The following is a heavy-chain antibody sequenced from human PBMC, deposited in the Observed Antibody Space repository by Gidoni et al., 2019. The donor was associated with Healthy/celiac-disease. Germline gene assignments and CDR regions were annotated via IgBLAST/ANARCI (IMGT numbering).Heavy chain of an antibody. CDR3: ARDSANTAMVPYYFDY. J-gene: IGHJ4*02. Sequence: QVQLVESGGGLVKPGGSLRLSCAASGFTFRDYYMSWIRQAPGKGLEWVSYISSSSSYTNYADSVKGRFTISRDNAKNSLYLQMNSLRAEDTAVYYCARDSANTAMVPYYFDYWGQGTLVTVSS. CDR2: ISSSSSYT. V-gene: IGHV3-11*06. D-gene: IGHD5-18*01. CDR1: GFTFRDYY.